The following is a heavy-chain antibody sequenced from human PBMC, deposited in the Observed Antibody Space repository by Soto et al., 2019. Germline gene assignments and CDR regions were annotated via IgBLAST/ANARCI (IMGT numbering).Heavy chain of an antibody. V-gene: IGHV3-23*01. CDR2: ISVSGGST. J-gene: IGHJ5*02. CDR3: AKVMVKNWFDP. D-gene: IGHD5-18*01. Sequence: PGGSLRLSCAASGFIFSDYEINWVRQAPGKGLEWVSYISVSGGSTYYADSVKGRFTISRDNSKNTLYLQMNSLRADDTAVYYCAKVMVKNWFDPWGQGTLVTVSS. CDR1: GFIFSDYE.